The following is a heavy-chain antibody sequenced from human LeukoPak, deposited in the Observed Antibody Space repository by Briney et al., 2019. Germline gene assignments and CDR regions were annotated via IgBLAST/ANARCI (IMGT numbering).Heavy chain of an antibody. CDR3: ARHEYSSSWGYYYYYMDV. J-gene: IGHJ6*03. CDR2: MNPNSGNP. V-gene: IGHV1-8*01. Sequence: ASVKVSCKASGYTFTSYDINWVRQATGQELEWMGWMNPNSGNPGYAQKFQGRVTMTRNTSISTAYMELSSLRSEDTAVYYCARHEYSSSWGYYYYYMDVWGKGTTVTVSS. D-gene: IGHD6-6*01. CDR1: GYTFTSYD.